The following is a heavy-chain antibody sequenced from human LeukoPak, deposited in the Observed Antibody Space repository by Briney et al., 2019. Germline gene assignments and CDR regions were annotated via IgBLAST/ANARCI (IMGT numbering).Heavy chain of an antibody. J-gene: IGHJ4*02. CDR3: ARAIRYGSVDY. Sequence: PGGSLRLSCAASGFTFSSYWMNWVRQAPGMGLEWVAKIKQDGSEKYYVDSVKGRFTISRDNAKNSLYLQMNSLRAEDTAIYYCARAIRYGSVDYWAQGTLVSVSS. CDR2: IKQDGSEK. CDR1: GFTFSSYW. V-gene: IGHV3-7*03. D-gene: IGHD6-25*01.